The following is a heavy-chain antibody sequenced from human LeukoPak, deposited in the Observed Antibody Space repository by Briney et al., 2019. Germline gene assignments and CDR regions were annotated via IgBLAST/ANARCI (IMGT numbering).Heavy chain of an antibody. Sequence: KPSEILSLTCAVYGGSFSGYYWRWIRQPPGKGLEWIGEINHSGSTNYNPSLKSRVTISVDTSKNQFSLKLSSVTAADTAVYYCARKNYYGSGSLDYWGQGTLVTVSS. CDR1: GGSFSGYY. D-gene: IGHD3-10*01. CDR3: ARKNYYGSGSLDY. CDR2: INHSGST. V-gene: IGHV4-34*01. J-gene: IGHJ4*02.